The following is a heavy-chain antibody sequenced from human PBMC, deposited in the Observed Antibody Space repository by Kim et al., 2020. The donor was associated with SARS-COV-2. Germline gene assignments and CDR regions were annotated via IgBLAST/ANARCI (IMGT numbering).Heavy chain of an antibody. Sequence: GGSLRLSCAASGFTFSSYAMSWVRQAPGKGLEWVSAISGSGGSTYYADSVKGRFTISRDNSKNTLYLQMNSLRAEDTAVYYCAKSSSSWYFFGEDYFDYWGQGTLVTVSS. V-gene: IGHV3-23*01. J-gene: IGHJ4*02. CDR3: AKSSSSWYFFGEDYFDY. CDR2: ISGSGGST. CDR1: GFTFSSYA. D-gene: IGHD6-13*01.